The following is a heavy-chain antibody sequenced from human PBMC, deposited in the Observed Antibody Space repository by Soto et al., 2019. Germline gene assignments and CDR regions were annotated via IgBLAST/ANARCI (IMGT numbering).Heavy chain of an antibody. Sequence: QVQLQESGPGVVKPSGTLSLTCAVSGGSVSSDYWWSWVRLPPGKGLEWIGEIYHSGRTNYNPSLKSRVTISLDKSKNQLSLILNXXXXXXXXXYYCARDRPSYGRNFDY. CDR1: GGSVSSDYW. D-gene: IGHD3-10*01. V-gene: IGHV4-4*02. J-gene: IGHJ4*01. CDR3: ARDRPSYGRNFDY. CDR2: IYHSGRT.